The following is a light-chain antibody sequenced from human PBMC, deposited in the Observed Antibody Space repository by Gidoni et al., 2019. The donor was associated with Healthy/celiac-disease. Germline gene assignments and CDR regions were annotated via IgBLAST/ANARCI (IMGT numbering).Light chain of an antibody. Sequence: EIVMTQCPATLSVSPGERATLSCRASQSVSSNLAWYQQKPGQAPRLLIYGASTRATGIPARFSGSGSGTEFTLTISSLQSEDFAVYYCQQYNNWATFGQGTKVEIK. J-gene: IGKJ1*01. CDR2: GAS. CDR3: QQYNNWAT. V-gene: IGKV3-15*01. CDR1: QSVSSN.